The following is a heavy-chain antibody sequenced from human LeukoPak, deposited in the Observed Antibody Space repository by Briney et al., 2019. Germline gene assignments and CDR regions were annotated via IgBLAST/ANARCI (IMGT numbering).Heavy chain of an antibody. D-gene: IGHD6-13*01. CDR2: ISAYNGNT. J-gene: IGHJ5*02. CDR1: GYTFTSYG. CDR3: AREGIAAATTNWFDP. V-gene: IGHV1-18*01. Sequence: ASVKVSCKASGYTFTSYGISWVRQAPGRGLEWMGLISAYNGNTNYAQKLQGRVTMTTDTSTSTAYMELRSLRSDDTAVYYCAREGIAAATTNWFDPWGQGTLVTVSS.